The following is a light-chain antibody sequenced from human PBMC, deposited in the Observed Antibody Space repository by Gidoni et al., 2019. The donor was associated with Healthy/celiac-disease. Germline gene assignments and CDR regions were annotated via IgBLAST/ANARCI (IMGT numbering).Light chain of an antibody. Sequence: QSTLTQPTSVSGAPGQSITISCNGTSSDVGGYNYVSWYQQHPGKAPKLMIYDVSNRPSGVSNRFSGSKSGNTASLTISGLQAEDEDDYYCSSYTSSSTLGVFGTGTKVTVL. J-gene: IGLJ1*01. V-gene: IGLV2-14*03. CDR3: SSYTSSSTLGV. CDR2: DVS. CDR1: SSDVGGYNY.